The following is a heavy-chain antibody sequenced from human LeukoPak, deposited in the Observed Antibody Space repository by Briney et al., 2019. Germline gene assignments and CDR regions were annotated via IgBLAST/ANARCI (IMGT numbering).Heavy chain of an antibody. Sequence: GGPLRLSCAASGFTFSSYAMSWVRQAPGKGLEWVSAISGSGGSTYYADSVKGRFTISRDNSRNTMSLQMNNLRAGDTAVYYCARDLAVGWSYYGMDVWGQGTTVIVSS. D-gene: IGHD6-19*01. J-gene: IGHJ6*02. V-gene: IGHV3-23*01. CDR1: GFTFSSYA. CDR3: ARDLAVGWSYYGMDV. CDR2: ISGSGGST.